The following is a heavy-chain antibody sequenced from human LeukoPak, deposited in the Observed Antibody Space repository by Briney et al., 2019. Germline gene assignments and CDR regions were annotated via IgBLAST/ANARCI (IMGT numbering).Heavy chain of an antibody. Sequence: PSETLSLTCTVSGGSISSYYWSWIRQPPGKGLEWIGSIYYSGSTYYNPSLKSRVTISVDTSKNQFSLKLSSVTAADTAVYYCARDRAVVRHGMDVWGQGTTVTVSS. CDR3: ARDRAVVRHGMDV. D-gene: IGHD6-19*01. J-gene: IGHJ6*02. CDR1: GGSISSYY. CDR2: IYYSGST. V-gene: IGHV4-39*07.